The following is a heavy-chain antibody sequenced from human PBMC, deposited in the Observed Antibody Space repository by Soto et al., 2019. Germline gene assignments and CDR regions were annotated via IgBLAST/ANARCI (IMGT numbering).Heavy chain of an antibody. CDR2: INHSGST. D-gene: IGHD3-3*01. CDR1: GGSFSGYY. J-gene: IGHJ6*03. Sequence: PSETLSLTCAVYGGSFSGYYWSWIRQPPGMGLEWIGEINHSGSTNYNPSLKSRVTISVDTSKSQFSLKLSSVTAADTAIYYCARGVSNYDFWSGYSHYYYYMDVWGKGTTVTVFS. V-gene: IGHV4-34*01. CDR3: ARGVSNYDFWSGYSHYYYYMDV.